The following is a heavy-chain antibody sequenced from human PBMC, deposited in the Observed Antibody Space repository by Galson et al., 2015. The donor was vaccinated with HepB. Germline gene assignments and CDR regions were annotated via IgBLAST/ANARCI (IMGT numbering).Heavy chain of an antibody. V-gene: IGHV3-30*04. CDR1: GFTFSSYA. D-gene: IGHD3-10*01. CDR3: ARDDFYGSGRGWFDP. J-gene: IGHJ5*02. Sequence: SLRLSCAASGFTFSSYAMHWVRQAPGKGLEWVAVISYDGSNKYYADSVKGRFTISRDNSKNTLYLQMNSLRAEDTAVYYCARDDFYGSGRGWFDPWGQGTLVTVSS. CDR2: ISYDGSNK.